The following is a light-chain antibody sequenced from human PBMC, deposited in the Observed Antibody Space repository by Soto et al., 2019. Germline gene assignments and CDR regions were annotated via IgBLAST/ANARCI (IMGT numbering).Light chain of an antibody. CDR2: EVS. J-gene: IGLJ1*01. CDR3: CSFAGSYYV. Sequence: QSALTQPASVSGSPGQSITISCTGSSSDVGGYNYVSWYQQHPGKAPKLMIYEVSNRPSGISNRFSGSKSGNTASLTLSGLQAEDEADYYCCSFAGSYYVFGTGTKLTVL. CDR1: SSDVGGYNY. V-gene: IGLV2-14*01.